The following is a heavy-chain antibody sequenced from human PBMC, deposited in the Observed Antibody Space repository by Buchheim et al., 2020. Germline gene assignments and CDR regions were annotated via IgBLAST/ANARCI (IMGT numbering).Heavy chain of an antibody. J-gene: IGHJ4*02. CDR3: ARDLGIEDILTGYYKGGPFDY. CDR1: GFTFSSYA. CDR2: IPHDGSNQ. Sequence: QVQLVESGGGVVQPGRSLRLSCAASGFTFSSYAMHWVRQAPGKGLEWVAVIPHDGSNQYYADSVKGRFTISSDNSKNSLYLQMNSLRAEDTAVYYCARDLGIEDILTGYYKGGPFDYWGQGTL. V-gene: IGHV3-30-3*01. D-gene: IGHD3-9*01.